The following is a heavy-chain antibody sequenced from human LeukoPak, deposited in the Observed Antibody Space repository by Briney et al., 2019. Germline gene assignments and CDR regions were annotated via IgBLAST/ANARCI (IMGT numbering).Heavy chain of an antibody. V-gene: IGHV3-48*03. Sequence: GGSLRLSCAASGFTFSSYEMNWVRQAPGKGLEWVSYISSSGSTIYYADSVKGRFTISRDNAKNSLYLQMNSLRAEDTAIYYCAKNGDRGAYCSGGSCYPYFYYYMDVWGKGTTVTISS. D-gene: IGHD2-15*01. CDR1: GFTFSSYE. CDR3: AKNGDRGAYCSGGSCYPYFYYYMDV. J-gene: IGHJ6*03. CDR2: ISSSGSTI.